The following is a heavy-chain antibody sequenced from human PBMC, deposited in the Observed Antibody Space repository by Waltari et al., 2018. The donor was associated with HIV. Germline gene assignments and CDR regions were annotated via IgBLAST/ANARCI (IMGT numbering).Heavy chain of an antibody. D-gene: IGHD3-3*02. Sequence: QVQLQESGPGLVKPSQTLSLTCTVSGGSISSGHYYCSWIRQPAGKGLEWIGRIYTSGNTNYNPSLKSRVTISLDTSKNQFSLKLSSVIAADTAVYYCARLGNHFPYYGMDVWGQGTTVTVSS. CDR3: ARLGNHFPYYGMDV. CDR1: GGSISSGHYY. CDR2: IYTSGNT. J-gene: IGHJ6*02. V-gene: IGHV4-61*02.